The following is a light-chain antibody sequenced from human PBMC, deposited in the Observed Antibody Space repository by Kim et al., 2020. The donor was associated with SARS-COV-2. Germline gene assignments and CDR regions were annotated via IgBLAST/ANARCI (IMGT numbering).Light chain of an antibody. Sequence: PGPAAGITCAGGRLEDKYAYWYQQRPGQSLVLVIYQGSKRPSGILERFSGSNSRTTATLTIGGTQAMDDADYYCQAWDSSNGVFGGGTQLTVL. V-gene: IGLV3-1*01. CDR3: QAWDSSNGV. CDR1: RLEDKY. CDR2: QGS. J-gene: IGLJ2*01.